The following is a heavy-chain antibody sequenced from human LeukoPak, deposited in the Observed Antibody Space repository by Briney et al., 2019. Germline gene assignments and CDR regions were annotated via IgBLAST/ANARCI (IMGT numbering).Heavy chain of an antibody. CDR2: IKQDGSEK. J-gene: IGHJ3*02. D-gene: IGHD3-22*01. Sequence: GGSLRLSCAASGFTFSSYWMSWVRQAPGKGLEWVANIKQDGSEKYYVDSVKGRFTISRVNAKNSLYLQMNSLRAEDTAVYYCARDGPAKYYYDSSGYYSDAFDIWGQGTMVTVSS. CDR3: ARDGPAKYYYDSSGYYSDAFDI. V-gene: IGHV3-7*01. CDR1: GFTFSSYW.